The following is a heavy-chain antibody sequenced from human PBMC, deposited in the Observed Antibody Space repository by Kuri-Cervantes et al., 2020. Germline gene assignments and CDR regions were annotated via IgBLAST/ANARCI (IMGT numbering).Heavy chain of an antibody. J-gene: IGHJ4*02. D-gene: IGHD5-18*01. CDR2: IDWDDDK. CDR1: GFSLTTSGMR. V-gene: IGHV2-70*04. Sequence: SGATLVQPQQTLTLNWTFSGFSLTTSGMRVSWIRQPPGKALEWLARIDWDDDKFYRKSLQTRLAISNDTSQNQVVLRMTNMDPFDTATYYFVRSCGYSYSYFDYWGQGTLVTVSS. CDR3: VRSCGYSYSYFDY.